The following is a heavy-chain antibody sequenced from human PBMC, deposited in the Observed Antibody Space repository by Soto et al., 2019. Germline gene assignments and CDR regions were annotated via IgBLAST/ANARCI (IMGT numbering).Heavy chain of an antibody. V-gene: IGHV3-21*01. D-gene: IGHD6-19*01. CDR2: ISSSGTYK. CDR3: VQYMRGWEYGMDV. J-gene: IGHJ6*02. CDR1: GFIFRIYT. Sequence: GGSLRLSCAASGFIFRIYTMNWVRQAPGKGLEWVSSISSSGTYKNYADSVKGRFAISRDNAKNSLYLQMESLRAEDTAVYYCVQYMRGWEYGMDVWGHGTTVTVSS.